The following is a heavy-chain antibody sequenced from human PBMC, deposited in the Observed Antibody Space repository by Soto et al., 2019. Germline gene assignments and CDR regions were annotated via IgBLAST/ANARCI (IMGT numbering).Heavy chain of an antibody. D-gene: IGHD1-26*01. CDR3: ARAPVNGSSLLGYYYYGMDV. J-gene: IGHJ6*02. Sequence: PGVSLRLSCAASGFTVSSNYMSWVRQAPGKGLEWVSVIYSGGSTYYANSVKGRFTISRDNSKNTLYLQMGSLRAEDMAVYYCARAPVNGSSLLGYYYYGMDVWGQGTTVTVSS. CDR2: IYSGGST. V-gene: IGHV3-53*05. CDR1: GFTVSSNY.